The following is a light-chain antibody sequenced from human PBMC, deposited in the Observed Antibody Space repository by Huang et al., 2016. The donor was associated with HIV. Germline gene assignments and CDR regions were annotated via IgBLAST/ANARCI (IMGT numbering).Light chain of an antibody. CDR1: QSVSNS. J-gene: IGKJ3*01. Sequence: IRMTQSPSSLSASVGDRVTITCRASQSVSNSLNLYQQSPGKAPKLRIYGTSNLQSGVPSRFSGSGSGTDFTLTITSLQPEDFATYSCQQYYTTPRVSFGPGTRVDV. V-gene: IGKV1-39*01. CDR3: QQYYTTPRVS. CDR2: GTS.